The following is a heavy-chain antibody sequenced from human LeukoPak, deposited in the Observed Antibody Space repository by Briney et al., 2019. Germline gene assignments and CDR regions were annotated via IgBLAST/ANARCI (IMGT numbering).Heavy chain of an antibody. CDR1: GYTFTSYG. V-gene: IGHV1-18*01. D-gene: IGHD4-17*01. CDR2: ISAYNGNT. J-gene: IGHJ6*03. CDR3: ARDPPATVTNYYYYYMDV. Sequence: ASVKVSCKASGYTFTSYGISWVRQAPGQGLEWMGWISAYNGNTNYAQKLQGRVTMTTDTSTSTAYMELRSLRSDDTAVYYCARDPPATVTNYYYYYMDVRGKGTTVTVSS.